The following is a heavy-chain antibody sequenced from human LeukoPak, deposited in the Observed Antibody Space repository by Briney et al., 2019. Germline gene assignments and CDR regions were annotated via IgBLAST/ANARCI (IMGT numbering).Heavy chain of an antibody. V-gene: IGHV3-30*02. CDR3: ATLAGTSLTGMDV. D-gene: IGHD6-19*01. CDR2: IRYDGRNKYYADSVKGGSNK. CDR1: GFTFSNYG. Sequence: PGGSLRLSCVASGFTFSNYGMHWVRQAPGKGLEWVAFIRYDGRNKYYADSVKGGSNKYYADSVKGRLTISRDNAKNTLYLQMNSLRAEDTAVYYCATLAGTSLTGMDVWGKGTTVTVSS. J-gene: IGHJ6*04.